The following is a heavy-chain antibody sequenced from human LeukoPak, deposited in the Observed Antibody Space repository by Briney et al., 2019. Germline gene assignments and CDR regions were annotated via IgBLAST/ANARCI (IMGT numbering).Heavy chain of an antibody. V-gene: IGHV1-18*03. J-gene: IGHJ4*02. Sequence: ASVKVSCKASGYTFTSYGISWVRQAPGQGLEWMGWISAYNGNTNYAQKLQGRVTMTTDTSTSTAYMELRGLTSDDMAVYYCVRDSAYSPDYWGQGSLVTVSP. CDR2: ISAYNGNT. CDR3: VRDSAYSPDY. CDR1: GYTFTSYG. D-gene: IGHD5-12*01.